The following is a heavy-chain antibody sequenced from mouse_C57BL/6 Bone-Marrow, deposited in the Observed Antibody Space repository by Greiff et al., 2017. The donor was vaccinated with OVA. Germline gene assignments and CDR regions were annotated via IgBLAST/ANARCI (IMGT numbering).Heavy chain of an antibody. CDR2: IYPGGGYT. Sequence: QVQLQQSGAELVRPGTSVKMSCKASGYTFTNYWIGWAKQRPGHGLEWIGDIYPGGGYTNYNEKFKGKATLTADKSSSTAYMQFSSLTSEDSAIYYCARERLRHYFDDWGQGTTLTVSS. CDR3: ARERLRHYFDD. CDR1: GYTFTNYW. D-gene: IGHD2-2*01. V-gene: IGHV1-63*01. J-gene: IGHJ2*01.